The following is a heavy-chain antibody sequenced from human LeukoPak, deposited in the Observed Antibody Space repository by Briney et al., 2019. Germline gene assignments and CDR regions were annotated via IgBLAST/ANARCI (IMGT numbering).Heavy chain of an antibody. CDR2: INPNSGGT. CDR1: GYSFTGYY. V-gene: IGHV1-2*02. CDR3: ARDPELGTLDY. J-gene: IGHJ4*02. Sequence: ASVKVSCKASGYSFTGYYIHWVRQAPGQGLEWMGWINPNSGGTNYAQKFQGRVTMTRDTSISTAYMELSRLRSDDTAVYYCARDPELGTLDYWAREPWSPSPQ. D-gene: IGHD7-27*01.